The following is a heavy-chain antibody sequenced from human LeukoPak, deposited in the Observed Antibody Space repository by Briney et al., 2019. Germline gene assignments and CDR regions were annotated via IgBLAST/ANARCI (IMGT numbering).Heavy chain of an antibody. CDR2: IKEDGSEK. Sequence: GGSLRLSCAASGFTFSSYWMSWVRQAPGKGLEWVANIKEDGSEKKYVESVQGRFTISRDNAKNSLYLQMNSLRAEDTAVYYCAREEGATYYYYHYMDVWGKGTTVTVSS. CDR1: GFTFSSYW. CDR3: AREEGATYYYYHYMDV. V-gene: IGHV3-7*01. D-gene: IGHD5-12*01. J-gene: IGHJ6*03.